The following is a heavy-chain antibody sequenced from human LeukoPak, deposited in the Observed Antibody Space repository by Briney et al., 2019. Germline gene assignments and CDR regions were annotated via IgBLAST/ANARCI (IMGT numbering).Heavy chain of an antibody. CDR3: AREGASSWFLDYYYYMDV. CDR1: GFTFSNYW. V-gene: IGHV3-74*01. CDR2: INSDGTSA. D-gene: IGHD6-13*01. Sequence: GGSLRLSCAASGFTFSNYWMHWVRQVPGKGLVWVSRINSDGTSASYADSVKGRFTISRDNAKNTLYLQMNSLGDEDTAVYYCAREGASSWFLDYYYYMDVWGKGTTVTVSS. J-gene: IGHJ6*03.